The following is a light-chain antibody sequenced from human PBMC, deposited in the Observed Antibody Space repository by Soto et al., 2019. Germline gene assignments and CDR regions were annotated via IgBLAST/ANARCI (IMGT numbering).Light chain of an antibody. CDR1: NIGTKS. Sequence: SYELTQAPSVSVAPGQTATISCGGNNIGTKSVHWYQQRPGQAPVVVVYDNRDRPSGIPDRFSGSNSGNTATLTINRVEPGDEAAYYCAAWDDSLKVFGTGTKVTVL. CDR2: DNR. J-gene: IGLJ1*01. CDR3: AAWDDSLKV. V-gene: IGLV3-21*02.